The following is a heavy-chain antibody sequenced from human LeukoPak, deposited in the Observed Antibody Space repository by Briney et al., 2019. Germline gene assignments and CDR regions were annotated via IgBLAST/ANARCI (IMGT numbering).Heavy chain of an antibody. CDR1: GGSISSSNW. D-gene: IGHD1-7*01. Sequence: SETLSLTCAVSGGSISSSNWWSWVRQPPGKGLEWIGEIYHSGSTNYNPSLKSRVTISVDTSKNQFSLKLSSVTAADTAVYYCARGGLELWAFDIWGQGTMVTVSS. CDR3: ARGGLELWAFDI. V-gene: IGHV4-4*02. J-gene: IGHJ3*02. CDR2: IYHSGST.